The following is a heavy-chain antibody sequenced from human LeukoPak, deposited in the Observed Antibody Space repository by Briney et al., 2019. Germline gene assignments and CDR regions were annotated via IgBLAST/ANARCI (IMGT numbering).Heavy chain of an antibody. CDR1: GFPFSSYA. J-gene: IGHJ3*01. CDR2: IRHDGSNK. V-gene: IGHV3-30*02. D-gene: IGHD7-27*01. Sequence: GGSLRLSCAASGFPFSSYAMHWVRQAPGKGLEWGAFIRHDGSNKYHSNSVQGRFTISRDNSRNTLYLQLNSLRPEDTAVYYCTKVRLLGALDDAFDVWGQGTMVTVSS. CDR3: TKVRLLGALDDAFDV.